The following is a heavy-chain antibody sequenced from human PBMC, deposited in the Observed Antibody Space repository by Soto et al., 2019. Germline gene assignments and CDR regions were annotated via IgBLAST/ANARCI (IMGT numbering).Heavy chain of an antibody. CDR2: ISGSGGNT. J-gene: IGHJ4*02. V-gene: IGHV3-23*01. Sequence: PGGSLRLSCAASGFTFSSFAMNWVRQAPGKGLEWVSGISGSGGNTYYADSVKGRFTISRDNSKNTLYLQMNSLRAEDTAIYYCAKDSTYSNSWYFFDYWGQGNLVPVS. CDR3: AKDSTYSNSWYFFDY. D-gene: IGHD6-13*01. CDR1: GFTFSSFA.